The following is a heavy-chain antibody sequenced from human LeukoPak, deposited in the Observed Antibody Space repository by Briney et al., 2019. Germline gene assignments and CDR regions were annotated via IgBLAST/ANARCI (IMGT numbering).Heavy chain of an antibody. V-gene: IGHV1-18*01. CDR2: ISAYNGNT. Sequence: ASVKVSCKASGYTFTSYDINWVRQATGQGLEWMGWISAYNGNTNYAQKLQGRVTMTTDTSTSTAYMELRSLRSDDTAVYYCARGIFRVGVVDYWGQGTLVTVSS. D-gene: IGHD1-26*01. J-gene: IGHJ4*02. CDR3: ARGIFRVGVVDY. CDR1: GYTFTSYD.